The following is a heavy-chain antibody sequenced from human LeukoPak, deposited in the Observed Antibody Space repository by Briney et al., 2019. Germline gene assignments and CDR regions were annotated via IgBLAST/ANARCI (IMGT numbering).Heavy chain of an antibody. CDR1: GFTFSSYW. V-gene: IGHV3-74*01. D-gene: IGHD2/OR15-2a*01. CDR2: INSDGSST. J-gene: IGHJ4*02. Sequence: GGSLRLSCAASGFTFSSYWMHWVRQAPGKGLVWVSRINSDGSSTSYADPVKGRFTISRDNAKNTLYLQMNSLRAEDTAVYYCAKGVTFYPPPATNDYWGQGILVTVSS. CDR3: AKGVTFYPPPATNDY.